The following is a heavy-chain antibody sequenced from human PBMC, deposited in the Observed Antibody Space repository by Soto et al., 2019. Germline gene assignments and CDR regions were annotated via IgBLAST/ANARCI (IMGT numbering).Heavy chain of an antibody. CDR3: ARGCGSGSYYCN. J-gene: IGHJ4*02. V-gene: IGHV1-2*02. CDR2: INPNSGGT. CDR1: GHSFTAYY. D-gene: IGHD3-10*01. Sequence: ASVKVSCKASGHSFTAYYFHWVRQAPGQGLEWMGWINPNSGGTKYAQKFQGRVTMTRDTSSRTVYMELSGLRSDDTAVYYCARGCGSGSYYCNWGQGTLVTVSS.